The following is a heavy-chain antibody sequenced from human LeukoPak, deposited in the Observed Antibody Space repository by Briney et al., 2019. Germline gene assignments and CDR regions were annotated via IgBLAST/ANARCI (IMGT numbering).Heavy chain of an antibody. J-gene: IGHJ5*02. D-gene: IGHD3-9*01. CDR1: GGSISSYY. CDR3: TRGSDILTP. Sequence: SETLSLTCTVSGGSISSYYWSWIRQPPGKGLEWVGYVSYTGSSNYNPSLKRRVTISVDTSKNQFSLKLSSVTAADTAVYYCTRGSDILTPWGQGTVVTVSS. V-gene: IGHV4-59*01. CDR2: VSYTGSS.